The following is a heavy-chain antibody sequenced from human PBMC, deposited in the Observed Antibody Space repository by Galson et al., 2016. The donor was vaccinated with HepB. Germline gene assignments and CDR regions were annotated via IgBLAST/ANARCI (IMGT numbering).Heavy chain of an antibody. CDR1: GYTFNNYA. Sequence: SVKVSCKASGYTFNNYALNWVRQAPGQGLEWMGWINTNTGNSTYAQDFTGRLVFSLDTSASTTYLQISSLKAEDTAIYYCARDGGTYPYQFDYWGQGTLVTVSS. V-gene: IGHV7-4-1*02. D-gene: IGHD1-26*01. CDR3: ARDGGTYPYQFDY. J-gene: IGHJ4*02. CDR2: INTNTGNS.